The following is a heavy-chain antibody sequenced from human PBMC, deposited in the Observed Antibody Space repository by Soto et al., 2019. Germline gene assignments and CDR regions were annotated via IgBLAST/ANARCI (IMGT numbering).Heavy chain of an antibody. Sequence: GGSLRLSCAASVFAFSSYGIHWVRQPPGKGLEWVAIISYHGIDEYYADSVKGRFTLSRDNSRNTVYLQMNSLRAEDTAIYYCAKDRELRPINAFDLWGQGTMVTVSS. D-gene: IGHD1-7*01. V-gene: IGHV3-30*18. CDR2: ISYHGIDE. CDR1: VFAFSSYG. J-gene: IGHJ3*01. CDR3: AKDRELRPINAFDL.